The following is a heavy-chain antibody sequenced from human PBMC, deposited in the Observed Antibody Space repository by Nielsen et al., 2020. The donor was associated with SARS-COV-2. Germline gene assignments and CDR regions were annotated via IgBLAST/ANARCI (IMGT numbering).Heavy chain of an antibody. CDR2: FYYSGST. V-gene: IGHV4-39*07. CDR1: GGSISSSSYY. Sequence: SETLSLTCTVSGGSISSSSYYWGWIRQPPGKGLEWIGSFYYSGSTNYNPSLKSRVTISVDTSKNQFSLKLSSVTAADTAVYYCARGGAAGYCSGGSCYGGFDPWGQGTLVTVSS. D-gene: IGHD2-15*01. CDR3: ARGGAAGYCSGGSCYGGFDP. J-gene: IGHJ5*02.